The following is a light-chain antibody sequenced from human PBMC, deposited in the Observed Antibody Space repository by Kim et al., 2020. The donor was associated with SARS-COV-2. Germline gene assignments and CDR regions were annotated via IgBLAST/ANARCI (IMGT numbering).Light chain of an antibody. Sequence: DIVMTQSPDSLAVSLGERATINCKSSQSVLYSSNNKNYLAWYQQKPGQPPKLLIYWASTRESGVPDRFSGSGSGTDFTLTISSLQAEDVAVYYCQQYYRTSRSLFGGGTKVDIK. CDR3: QQYYRTSRSL. J-gene: IGKJ4*01. CDR1: QSVLYSSNNKNY. V-gene: IGKV4-1*01. CDR2: WAS.